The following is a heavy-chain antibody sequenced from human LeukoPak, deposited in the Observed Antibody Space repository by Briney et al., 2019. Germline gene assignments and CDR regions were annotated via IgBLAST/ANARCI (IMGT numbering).Heavy chain of an antibody. CDR1: GGSISSVGYY. J-gene: IGHJ5*02. D-gene: IGHD5-12*01. CDR3: ARLVGYDYGPNNWFDP. V-gene: IGHV4-31*03. CDR2: IYYSGST. Sequence: TLSLTCTVSGGSISSVGYYWSWIRQHPGKGLEWIGYIYYSGSTYYNPSLKSRVTISVDTSKNQFSLKLSSVTAADTAVYYCARLVGYDYGPNNWFDPWGQGTLVTVSS.